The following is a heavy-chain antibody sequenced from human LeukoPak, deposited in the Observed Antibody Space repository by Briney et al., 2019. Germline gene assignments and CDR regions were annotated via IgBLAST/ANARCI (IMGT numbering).Heavy chain of an antibody. J-gene: IGHJ6*02. CDR3: ARAARGSPDNYYYGLDA. Sequence: GGSLRLSCAASGFTFSSYSMNWVRQAPGKGLEWVGRTRNRPKGYTTEYAASVKGRFSISRDDSKNSLYLQMNSLRNEDTAVYYCARAARGSPDNYYYGLDAWGQGTTVTVSS. CDR1: GFTFSSYS. D-gene: IGHD1-26*01. V-gene: IGHV3-72*01. CDR2: TRNRPKGYTT.